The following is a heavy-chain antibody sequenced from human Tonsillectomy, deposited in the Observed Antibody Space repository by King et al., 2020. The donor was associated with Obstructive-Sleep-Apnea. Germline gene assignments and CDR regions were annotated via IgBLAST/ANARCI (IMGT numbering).Heavy chain of an antibody. CDR3: ARHFYDSNGYGWLRYYDL. Sequence: QLQESGPGLVNPSETLSLACTVSGGSISSYYWSWIRQPPGKGLEWIGYIYSSGSTNYNPSLRSRVTISVDPSKYQFALKLSSVTAADTAVYYCARHFYDSNGYGWLRYYDLWGRGTLVTVSS. CDR1: GGSISSYY. D-gene: IGHD3-22*01. CDR2: IYSSGST. V-gene: IGHV4-59*08. J-gene: IGHJ2*01.